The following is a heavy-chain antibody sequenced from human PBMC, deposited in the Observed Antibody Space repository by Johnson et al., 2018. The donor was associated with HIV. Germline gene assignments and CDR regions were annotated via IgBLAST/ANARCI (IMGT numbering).Heavy chain of an antibody. V-gene: IGHV3-23*04. D-gene: IGHD1-26*01. J-gene: IGHJ3*01. CDR2: ITGSSGST. CDR1: GFTFSSYA. CDR3: AMERMGAFDF. Sequence: VQLVESGGGLVQPGGSLRLSCAASGFTFSSYAMSWVRQAPGKGLEWVSTITGSSGSTYYADSVKGRFTISRDNSKNTLFLQMNSLRAEDTAVYYCAMERMGAFDFWGQGKMVTVSS.